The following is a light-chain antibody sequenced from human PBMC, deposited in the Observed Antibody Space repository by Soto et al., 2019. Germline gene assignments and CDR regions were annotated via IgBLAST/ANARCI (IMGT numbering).Light chain of an antibody. CDR2: GAS. CDR1: QSVRSN. J-gene: IGKJ5*01. CDR3: QQYKTWPPIT. V-gene: IGKV3-15*01. Sequence: VMTQSPATLSVSPGERVTLSCRARQSVRSNLAWYQQKPGQAPRLLLYGASTSATGLPARFSGSGSGTDFTLTISSLQSEDFAVSDGQQYKTWPPITFGQGTRLEIK.